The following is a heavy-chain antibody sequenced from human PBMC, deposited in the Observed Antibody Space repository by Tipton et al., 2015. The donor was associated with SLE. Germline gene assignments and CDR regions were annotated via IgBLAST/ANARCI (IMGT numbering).Heavy chain of an antibody. J-gene: IGHJ3*01. D-gene: IGHD4-11*01. CDR3: VRDGGIHYSNYGTAFDL. Sequence: SLRLSCAASGFTLSSYGIHWVRQAPGKGLEWVAFMRYHGRDIYYADFVEGRFTISRDNDKKSLYLQMDSLRVEDTAIYYCVRDGGIHYSNYGTAFDLWGQGTMVTVSS. CDR2: MRYHGRDI. CDR1: GFTLSSYG. V-gene: IGHV3-30*02.